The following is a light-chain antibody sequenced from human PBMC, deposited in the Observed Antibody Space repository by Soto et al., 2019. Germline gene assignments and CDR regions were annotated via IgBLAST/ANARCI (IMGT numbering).Light chain of an antibody. CDR3: QQYDTLLLA. Sequence: EIVLTQSPATLSLSPGERATLSCGASQSVSSSYLAWYQQKPGLAPRLLIYDASSRATGLPDRFSGSGSATDLTLTIRILQPEDIATYSCQQYDTLLLAFGPGTKVDI. CDR2: DAS. CDR1: QSVSSSY. J-gene: IGKJ3*01. V-gene: IGKV3D-20*01.